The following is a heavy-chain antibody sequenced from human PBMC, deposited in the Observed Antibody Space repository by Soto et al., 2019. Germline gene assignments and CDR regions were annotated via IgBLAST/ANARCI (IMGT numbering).Heavy chain of an antibody. V-gene: IGHV4-38-2*01. J-gene: IGHJ5*02. Sequence: SETLSLTCAVSSYSIRGGFYWAWIRQPPGKGLEWIGNIYHSGSAHYNPSLKSRVTMSVDTSKNNFSLRLTSVTAADTAVYYCARVTIFEYWFDHWGQGILVTVSS. D-gene: IGHD3-3*01. CDR2: IYHSGSA. CDR1: SYSIRGGFY. CDR3: ARVTIFEYWFDH.